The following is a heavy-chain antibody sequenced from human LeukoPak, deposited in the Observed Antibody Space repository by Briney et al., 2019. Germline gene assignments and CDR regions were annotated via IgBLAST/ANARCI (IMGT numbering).Heavy chain of an antibody. J-gene: IGHJ4*02. V-gene: IGHV1-69*05. CDR1: GGTFSSYA. CDR2: IIPIFGTA. D-gene: IGHD3-10*01. Sequence: SVKVSCKASGGTFSSYAISWVRQAPGQGLEWMGRIIPIFGTANYAQKFQGRVTITTDESKSTAYMELSSLRSEDTAVYYCARVPLGGFGELLPNDYWGQGTLVTVSS. CDR3: ARVPLGGFGELLPNDY.